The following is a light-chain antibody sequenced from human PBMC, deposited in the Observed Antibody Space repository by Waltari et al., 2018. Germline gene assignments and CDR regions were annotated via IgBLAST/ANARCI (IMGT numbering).Light chain of an antibody. CDR3: QVWDNYSNHRV. J-gene: IGLJ3*02. CDR2: DDN. CDR1: NITSNS. V-gene: IGLV3-21*02. Sequence: SYVLTQPPSVSVAPGETARLSCGVDNITSNSVHWYQQKPGQAPVLVVFDDNDRPSGIPERFSGSNSANTATLTISRVEAGDEADYFCQVWDNYSNHRVFGGGTKLNVL.